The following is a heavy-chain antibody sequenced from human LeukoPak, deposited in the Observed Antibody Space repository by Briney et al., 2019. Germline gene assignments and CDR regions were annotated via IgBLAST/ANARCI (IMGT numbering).Heavy chain of an antibody. D-gene: IGHD5-18*01. CDR2: IYSGGST. CDR3: ARATVDKAMVPTPQRQDYYYMDV. J-gene: IGHJ6*03. V-gene: IGHV3-53*01. Sequence: GGSLRLSCAASGFTVSSNYMSWVRQAPGKGLEWVSVIYSGGSTYYADSVKGRFTISRDNSKNTLYLQMNSLRAEDTAVYYCARATVDKAMVPTPQRQDYYYMDVWGKGTTVTVSS. CDR1: GFTVSSNY.